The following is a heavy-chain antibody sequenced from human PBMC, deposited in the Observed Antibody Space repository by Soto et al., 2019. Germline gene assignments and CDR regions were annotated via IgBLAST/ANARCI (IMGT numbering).Heavy chain of an antibody. CDR2: ISSSGSTI. J-gene: IGHJ4*02. D-gene: IGHD1-1*01. CDR1: GFTFSSYE. CDR3: ARVTTGTTARPFDY. Sequence: PGGSLRLSCAASGFTFSSYEMNWVRQAPGKGLEWVSYISSSGSTIYYADSVKGRFTISRDNAKNSLYLQMNSLRAEDTAVYYCARVTTGTTARPFDYWGQGTLVTVSS. V-gene: IGHV3-48*03.